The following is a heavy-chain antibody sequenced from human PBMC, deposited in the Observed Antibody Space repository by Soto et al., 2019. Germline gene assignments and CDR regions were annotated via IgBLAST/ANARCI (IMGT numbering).Heavy chain of an antibody. Sequence: ASVKASCKASGYIFTNYYIHWVRQAPGQGLEWMAIINPLPTSGSTNYAQEFQGRVTVTRDTSTSTVYMELNSLRSDDTAIYYCARDLAAAAYWGQGTLVTVSS. CDR2: INPLPTSGST. D-gene: IGHD6-13*01. CDR1: GYIFTNYY. J-gene: IGHJ4*02. V-gene: IGHV1-46*01. CDR3: ARDLAAAAY.